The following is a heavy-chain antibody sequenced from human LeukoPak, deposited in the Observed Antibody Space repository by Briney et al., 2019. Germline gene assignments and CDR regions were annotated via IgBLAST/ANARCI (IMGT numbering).Heavy chain of an antibody. V-gene: IGHV4-34*01. CDR3: ARGNRARGSSGWYIRDWFDP. D-gene: IGHD6-19*01. Sequence: PSETLSLTCAVYGGSFSGYYWSWIRQPPGKGLEWIWEINHSGGTNYNPSLKSRVTISVDTSKNQFSLKLSSVTAADTAVYYCARGNRARGSSGWYIRDWFDPWGQGTLVTVSS. J-gene: IGHJ5*02. CDR1: GGSFSGYY. CDR2: INHSGGT.